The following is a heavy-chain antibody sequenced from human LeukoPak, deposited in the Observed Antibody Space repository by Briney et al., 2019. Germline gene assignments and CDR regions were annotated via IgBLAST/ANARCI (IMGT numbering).Heavy chain of an antibody. CDR2: IIPIFGTA. D-gene: IGHD3-9*01. Sequence: ASVKVSCKASGGTFSSYAISWVRQAPGQGLEWMGGIIPIFGTANYAQKFQGRVTITADTSTSTAYMELSSLRSEDTAVYFFFKAEDGIRDFDWLLRFDPWGQGTLVTVSS. CDR1: GGTFSSYA. V-gene: IGHV1-69*06. J-gene: IGHJ5*02. CDR3: FKAEDGIRDFDWLLRFDP.